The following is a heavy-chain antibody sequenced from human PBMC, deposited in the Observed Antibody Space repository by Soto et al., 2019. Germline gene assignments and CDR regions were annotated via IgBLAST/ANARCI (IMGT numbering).Heavy chain of an antibody. Sequence: EVQLLDSGGGLVQPGGSLRLSCAASGFTFSNYAMTWVRQGPGKGLEWVSGISGSGGRSYYADSVKGRFTISRDNPTSTLYLQMNSLRAEDTAVYYCAKAYFVWSSEQPYYFDYWGQGTLVTVSS. CDR2: ISGSGGRS. V-gene: IGHV3-23*01. J-gene: IGHJ4*02. D-gene: IGHD3-16*01. CDR3: AKAYFVWSSEQPYYFDY. CDR1: GFTFSNYA.